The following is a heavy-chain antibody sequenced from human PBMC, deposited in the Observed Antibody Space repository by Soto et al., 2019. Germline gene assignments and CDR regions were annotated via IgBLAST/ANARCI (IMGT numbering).Heavy chain of an antibody. D-gene: IGHD3-10*01. CDR3: ARDPYYGSGSYYAFDI. CDR2: IWYDGSNK. CDR1: GFTFSSYG. V-gene: IGHV3-33*08. J-gene: IGHJ3*02. Sequence: GGSLRLSCAASGFTFSSYGMHWVRQAPGKGLEWVAVIWYDGSNKYYADSVKGRFTISRDNSKNTLYLQMNSLRAEDTAVYYGARDPYYGSGSYYAFDIWGQGTMVTVSS.